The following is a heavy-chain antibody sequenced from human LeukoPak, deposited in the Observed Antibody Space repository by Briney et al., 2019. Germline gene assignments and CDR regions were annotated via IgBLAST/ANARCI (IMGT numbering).Heavy chain of an antibody. CDR2: ISSSSSTI. J-gene: IGHJ4*02. CDR1: GFIFSSYS. CDR3: AKGLRIKQWLVPFDY. Sequence: GGSLRLSCAASGFIFSSYSLNWVRQAPGKGLEWVSYISSSSSTISYADSVKGRFTISRDNSKNTLYLQMNSLRAEDTAVYYCAKGLRIKQWLVPFDYWGQGTLVTVSS. V-gene: IGHV3-48*01. D-gene: IGHD6-19*01.